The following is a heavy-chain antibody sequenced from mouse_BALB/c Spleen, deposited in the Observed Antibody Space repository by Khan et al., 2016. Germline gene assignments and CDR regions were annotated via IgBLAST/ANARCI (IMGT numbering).Heavy chain of an antibody. J-gene: IGHJ4*01. CDR3: VRQNYGSSYYAMDY. CDR1: GFTFNTYA. D-gene: IGHD1-1*01. Sequence: EVQLVESGGGLVQPKGSLKLSCAASGFTFNTYAMNWVRQAPGKGLEWVARIRSKSNNYATYYVDSVKDRFTISRDDSQSMLYLQMNNLKTEDTAMYYCVRQNYGSSYYAMDYWGQGTSVTVSS. CDR2: IRSKSNNYAT. V-gene: IGHV10-1*02.